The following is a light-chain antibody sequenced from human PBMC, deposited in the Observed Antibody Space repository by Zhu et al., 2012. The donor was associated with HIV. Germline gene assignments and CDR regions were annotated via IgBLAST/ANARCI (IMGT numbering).Light chain of an antibody. CDR2: EAS. V-gene: IGKV1-5*03. Sequence: DIQMTQSPSTLSASVGDRVTITCRASQSVYKWLAWYQQKPEKAPKLLIYEASSLETGVPSRFSGSGSETEFTLTISSRQPDDFASYSCQQYYTPSYTFGQGTKLQIK. CDR1: QSVYKW. J-gene: IGKJ2*01. CDR3: QQYYTPSYT.